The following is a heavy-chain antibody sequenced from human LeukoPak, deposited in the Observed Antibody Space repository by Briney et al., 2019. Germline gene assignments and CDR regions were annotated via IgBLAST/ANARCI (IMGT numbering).Heavy chain of an antibody. D-gene: IGHD3-10*01. J-gene: IGHJ4*02. CDR1: GGSVSSGSYY. CDR2: IYYSGST. Sequence: SETLSLTCTVSGGSVSSGSYYRSWIRQPPGKGLEWIGYIYYSGSTNYNPSLKSRVTISVDTSKNQFSLKLSSVTAADTAVYYCARESDTYYYGSGSFRLDYWGQGTLVTVSS. V-gene: IGHV4-61*01. CDR3: ARESDTYYYGSGSFRLDY.